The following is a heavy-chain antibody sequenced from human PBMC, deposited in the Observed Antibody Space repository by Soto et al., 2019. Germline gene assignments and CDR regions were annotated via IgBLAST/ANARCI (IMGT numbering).Heavy chain of an antibody. Sequence: GGSLRLSCAASGFTFSSYAMSWVRQAPGKGLEWVSAISGSGGSTYYADSVKGRFTISRDNSKNTRYLQMNGLRAEDTAVYYCAKDPPYYGSGSSLWGQGTTVTVSS. J-gene: IGHJ6*02. D-gene: IGHD3-10*01. CDR2: ISGSGGST. CDR3: AKDPPYYGSGSSL. CDR1: GFTFSSYA. V-gene: IGHV3-23*01.